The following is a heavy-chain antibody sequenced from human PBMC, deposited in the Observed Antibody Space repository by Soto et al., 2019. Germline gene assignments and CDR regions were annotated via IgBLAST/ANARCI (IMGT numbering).Heavy chain of an antibody. J-gene: IGHJ6*02. V-gene: IGHV4-39*01. CDR2: IYYSGST. CDR1: GGSISSSSYY. Sequence: SETLSLTCTVSGGSISSSSYYWGWIRQPPGKGLEWIGSIYYSGSTYYNPSLKSRVTISVDTSKNQFSLKLSSVTAADTAVYYCARQWDTIFGVVIHYYYYDGMDFWGQGTTVTVSS. D-gene: IGHD3-3*01. CDR3: ARQWDTIFGVVIHYYYYDGMDF.